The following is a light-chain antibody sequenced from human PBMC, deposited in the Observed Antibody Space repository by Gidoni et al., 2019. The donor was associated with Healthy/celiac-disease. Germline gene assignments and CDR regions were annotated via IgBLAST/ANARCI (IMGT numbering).Light chain of an antibody. Sequence: IQMTQSPSTLSASVGDRVTITCRASQSISSWLAWYQQKPGKAPKLLIYDASSLESGVPSRFSGSGSGTEFTLTISSLQPDDFATYYCQQYNSYSPLFGQGTKVEIK. CDR1: QSISSW. CDR3: QQYNSYSPL. J-gene: IGKJ1*01. CDR2: DAS. V-gene: IGKV1-5*01.